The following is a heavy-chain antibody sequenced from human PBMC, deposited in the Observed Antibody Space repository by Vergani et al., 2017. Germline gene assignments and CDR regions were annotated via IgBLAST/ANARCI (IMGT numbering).Heavy chain of an antibody. Sequence: QVQLQQWGAGLLKPSETLSLTCAVYGGSFSGYYWSWIRQPPGKGLGWIGEINHSGSTNYNPSLKSRVTISVDPSKNQFSRKLSSVTDADTAVYYCARRRAAAGTRGLYFDYWGQGTLVTVSS. CDR1: GGSFSGYY. V-gene: IGHV4-34*01. D-gene: IGHD6-13*01. CDR2: INHSGST. CDR3: ARRRAAAGTRGLYFDY. J-gene: IGHJ4*02.